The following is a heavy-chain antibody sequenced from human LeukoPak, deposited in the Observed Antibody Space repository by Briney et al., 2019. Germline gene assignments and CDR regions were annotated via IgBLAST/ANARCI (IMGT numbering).Heavy chain of an antibody. D-gene: IGHD1-14*01. V-gene: IGHV4-39*01. CDR3: ASRSETGAH. CDR2: IYYSGST. Sequence: SETLSLTCTVSGGSISSSSYYWGWIRQPPGKGLEWIGSIYYSGSTYYNPSLKSRVTISVDTSKNQFSLKLSSVTAADTAVYYCASRSETGAHWGQGTLVTVSS. J-gene: IGHJ4*02. CDR1: GGSISSSSYY.